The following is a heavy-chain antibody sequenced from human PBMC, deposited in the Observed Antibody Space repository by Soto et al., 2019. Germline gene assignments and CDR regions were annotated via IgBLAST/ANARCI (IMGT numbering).Heavy chain of an antibody. CDR2: VKSDGSSV. CDR1: GFTFSNYW. V-gene: IGHV3-74*01. D-gene: IGHD2-21*02. CDR3: ARGGVTAAQDY. Sequence: EVQLVESGGGLVQPGGSLRLSCAAYGFTFSNYWMHWVRQAPAKGPVWVARVKSDGSSVSYAGSVMGRFSISRDNAKNTLHLQMNSLRVEDTAVYYCARGGVTAAQDYWGQGTLVTVSP. J-gene: IGHJ4*02.